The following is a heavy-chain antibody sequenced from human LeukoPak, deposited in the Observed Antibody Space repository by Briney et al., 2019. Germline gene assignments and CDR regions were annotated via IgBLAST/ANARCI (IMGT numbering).Heavy chain of an antibody. V-gene: IGHV3-23*01. CDR2: ISGSGGSA. CDR1: GFTFSSYA. D-gene: IGHD5-24*01. J-gene: IGHJ4*02. Sequence: GGSLRLSCAASGFTFSSYAMSWVRQAPGKGLEWVSAISGSGGSAYYADSVKGRFTISRDNSKNTLYLQMNSLRAEDTAVYYCARPRRRWLHPSGWDYWGQGTLVTVSS. CDR3: ARPRRRWLHPSGWDY.